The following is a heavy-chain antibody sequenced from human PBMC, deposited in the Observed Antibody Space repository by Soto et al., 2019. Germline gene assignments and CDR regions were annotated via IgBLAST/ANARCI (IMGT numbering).Heavy chain of an antibody. D-gene: IGHD4-17*01. CDR3: ARLTVNYGGYELTNWFDP. V-gene: IGHV4-30-2*01. Sequence: PSETLSLTCAVSGGSISSGGYSWSWIRQPPGKGLEWIGYIYHSGSTYYNPSLKSRVTISVDRSKNQFSLKLSSVTAADTAVYYCARLTVNYGGYELTNWFDPWGQGTLVTSPQ. CDR2: IYHSGST. J-gene: IGHJ5*02. CDR1: GGSISSGGYS.